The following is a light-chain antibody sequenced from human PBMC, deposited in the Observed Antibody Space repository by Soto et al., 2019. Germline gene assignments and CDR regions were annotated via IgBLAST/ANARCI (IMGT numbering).Light chain of an antibody. J-gene: IGLJ3*02. CDR3: SSYTTSSTLV. V-gene: IGLV2-14*01. Sequence: QSALTQPASVSGSPGQSITISCTGTSRDVGDYNYVSWYQQHPGKAPKLMIYEVSNRPSGVSNRFSGSTSGNTASLTISGLQAEDEADYYCSSYTTSSTLVFGGGTKLTVL. CDR1: SRDVGDYNY. CDR2: EVS.